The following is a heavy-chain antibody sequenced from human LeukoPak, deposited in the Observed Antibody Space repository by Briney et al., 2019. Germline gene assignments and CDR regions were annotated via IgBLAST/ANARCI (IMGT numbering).Heavy chain of an antibody. CDR3: ASTSGGY. CDR2: IVGSGDST. V-gene: IGHV3-23*01. CDR1: GFTFSPYA. D-gene: IGHD2-2*01. Sequence: PGGSLRLSCAASGFTFSPYAMGWVRQSPGKGLEWVAGIVGSGDSTEYADSVKGRFTISRDNSKNTLYLQMNSLRAEDTAVYYCASTSGGYWGQGTLVTVSS. J-gene: IGHJ4*02.